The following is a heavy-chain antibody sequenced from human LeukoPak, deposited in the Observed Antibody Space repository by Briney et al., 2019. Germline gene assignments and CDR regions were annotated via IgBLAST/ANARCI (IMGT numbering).Heavy chain of an antibody. Sequence: GRSLRLSCAASGFTFSSYAMHWVRQAPGKGLEWVAVISYDGSNKYYADSVKGRFTISRDNSKNTLYLQMNSLRAEDTALYYCAKTGSWGSSNYYFDYWGQGTLVTVSS. CDR1: GFTFSSYA. V-gene: IGHV3-30*04. D-gene: IGHD2-15*01. J-gene: IGHJ4*02. CDR2: ISYDGSNK. CDR3: AKTGSWGSSNYYFDY.